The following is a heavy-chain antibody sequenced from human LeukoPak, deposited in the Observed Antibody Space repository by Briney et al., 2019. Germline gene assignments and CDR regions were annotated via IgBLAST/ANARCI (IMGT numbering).Heavy chain of an antibody. D-gene: IGHD4-4*01. CDR1: GYTFTGYY. Sequence: GASVKVSCKASGYTFTGYYMHWVRQAPGQGLEWMGWINPNSGGTNYAQKFQGRVTMTRDTSISTAYMELSRLRSDDTAVYYCARAGDYSNPPEDYWGQGTLVTVSS. CDR3: ARAGDYSNPPEDY. J-gene: IGHJ4*02. V-gene: IGHV1-2*02. CDR2: INPNSGGT.